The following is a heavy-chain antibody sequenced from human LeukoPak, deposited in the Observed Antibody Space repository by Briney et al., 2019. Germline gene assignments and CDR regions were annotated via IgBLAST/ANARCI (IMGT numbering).Heavy chain of an antibody. CDR3: ARDGGSSWYGAFDI. CDR1: GFNFDDYS. D-gene: IGHD6-13*01. J-gene: IGHJ3*02. Sequence: GGSLRLSCAASGFNFDDYSMNWVRQAPGKGLEWVSYISSSSSTIYYADSVKGRFTISRDNAKNSVYLQMNSLRADDTAVYYCARDGGSSWYGAFDIWGQGTMVTVSS. CDR2: ISSSSSTI. V-gene: IGHV3-48*01.